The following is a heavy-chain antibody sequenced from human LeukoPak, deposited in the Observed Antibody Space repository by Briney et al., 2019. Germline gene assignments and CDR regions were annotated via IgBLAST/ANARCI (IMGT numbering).Heavy chain of an antibody. CDR1: GGSFSGYY. Sequence: SETLSLTCAVYGGSFSGYYWSWIRQPPGKGLEWIGEINHSGSTNYNPSLKSRVTISVDTSKNQFSLKLSSVTAADTAVYYCARHRIALLWFGEYMGPFDYWGQGTLVTVSS. J-gene: IGHJ4*02. V-gene: IGHV4-34*01. CDR2: INHSGST. CDR3: ARHRIALLWFGEYMGPFDY. D-gene: IGHD3-10*01.